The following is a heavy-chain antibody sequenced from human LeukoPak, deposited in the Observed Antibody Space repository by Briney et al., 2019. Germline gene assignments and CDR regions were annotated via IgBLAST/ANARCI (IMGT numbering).Heavy chain of an antibody. CDR2: ISSSGSTI. J-gene: IGHJ4*02. D-gene: IGHD3-16*02. V-gene: IGHV3-11*01. CDR3: ARGDYDYVWGSYPIDY. Sequence: GGSLRLSCAASGFTFSDYYMSWIRQAPGKGLEWVSYISSSGSTIYYADSVKGRFTISRDNAKNSLYLQMNSLRAEDTAVYYCARGDYDYVWGSYPIDYWGQGTLVTVSS. CDR1: GFTFSDYY.